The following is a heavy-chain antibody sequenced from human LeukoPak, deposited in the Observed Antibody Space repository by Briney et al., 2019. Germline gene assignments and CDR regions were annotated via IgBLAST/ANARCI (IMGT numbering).Heavy chain of an antibody. Sequence: ASVKVSCKASGYTFTSYYMHWLRQAPGQGLEWMGIINPSGGSTSYAQKFQGRVTMTRDTSTSTVYMELSSLRSEDTAVYYCALIVGATNFDYWGQGTLVTVSS. J-gene: IGHJ4*02. V-gene: IGHV1-46*01. CDR3: ALIVGATNFDY. CDR2: INPSGGST. CDR1: GYTFTSYY. D-gene: IGHD1-26*01.